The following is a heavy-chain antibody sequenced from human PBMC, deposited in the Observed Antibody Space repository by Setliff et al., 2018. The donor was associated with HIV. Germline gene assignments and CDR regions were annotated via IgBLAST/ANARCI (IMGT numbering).Heavy chain of an antibody. CDR1: GFSISSGFY. D-gene: IGHD6-13*01. V-gene: IGHV4-38-2*02. J-gene: IGHJ5*02. CDR3: ARPDRGSWYSWFDP. Sequence: PSETLSLTCTVSGFSISSGFYWGWIRQPPGKGLEWIGSIYHSVSIHYNPSLKSRVTISIDTSKNQFSLKLSSVTAADTAVYYCARPDRGSWYSWFDPWGQGTLVTAPQ. CDR2: IYHSVSI.